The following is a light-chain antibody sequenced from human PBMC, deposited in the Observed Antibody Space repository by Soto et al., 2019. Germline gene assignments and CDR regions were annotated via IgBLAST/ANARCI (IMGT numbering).Light chain of an antibody. CDR2: DAS. J-gene: IGKJ1*01. CDR1: QIISSW. CDR3: QQYRT. Sequence: DIQMTQSPSTLSASVGDRVTITCRASQIISSWLAWYQQKPGKAPKLLIYDASSLETGVPSRFSGSRSGTEFTLTISSLQPEDFAIYYCQQYRTFGQGTKVDIK. V-gene: IGKV1-5*01.